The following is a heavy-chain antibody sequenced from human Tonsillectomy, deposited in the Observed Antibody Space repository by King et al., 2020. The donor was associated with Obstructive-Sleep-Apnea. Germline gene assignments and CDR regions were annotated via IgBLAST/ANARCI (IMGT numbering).Heavy chain of an antibody. V-gene: IGHV4-59*11. CDR3: VRHSKSRYGPDY. CDR2: IYNSGST. J-gene: IGHJ4*02. CDR1: GDSISSHY. D-gene: IGHD2/OR15-2a*01. Sequence: VQLQESGPGLVKPSETLSLNCNVSGDSISSHYWSWMRQPPGKGLEWIGYIYNSGSTNYNPSLKNRVTIYIDTSINKFSLRLNSVTAADTAVYYCVRHSKSRYGPDYWGQGVLVTVS.